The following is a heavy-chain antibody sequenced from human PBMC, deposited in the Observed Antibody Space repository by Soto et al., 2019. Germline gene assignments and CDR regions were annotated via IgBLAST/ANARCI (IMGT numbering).Heavy chain of an antibody. Sequence: GSLRLSCSASGFTFRSYAMHWVRHAPGKGLEYVSAISSNGDSTYYADSVKGRFTISRDNFKNTLYLQMSSLRAEDTAVYYCVKRGPSSSSLYYGMDVWGQGTTVTVSS. CDR2: ISSNGDST. V-gene: IGHV3-64D*06. CDR3: VKRGPSSSSLYYGMDV. CDR1: GFTFRSYA. J-gene: IGHJ6*02. D-gene: IGHD6-6*01.